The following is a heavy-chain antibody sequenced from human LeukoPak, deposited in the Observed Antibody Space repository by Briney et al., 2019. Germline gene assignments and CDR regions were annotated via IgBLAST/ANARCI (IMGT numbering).Heavy chain of an antibody. CDR1: GFTFCNYW. CDR3: ARERYFDWLSDAFDI. J-gene: IGHJ3*02. Sequence: GGSLRLSCAASGFTFCNYWMHWVRHGPGKGLVWVSRINSDGSSRSYADSVKGRVTISRDNAKNTLYLQMNSLRAEDTAVYYCARERYFDWLSDAFDIWGQGTMVTVSS. CDR2: INSDGSSR. D-gene: IGHD3-9*01. V-gene: IGHV3-74*01.